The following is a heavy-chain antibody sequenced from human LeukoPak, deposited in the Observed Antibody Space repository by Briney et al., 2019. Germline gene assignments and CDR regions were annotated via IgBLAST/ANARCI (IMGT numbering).Heavy chain of an antibody. CDR2: IWYDGSNK. CDR3: AKAPYYYDSSGHQRGAFDI. CDR1: GFTFRNYG. D-gene: IGHD3-22*01. Sequence: PGGSLRLSCAASGFTFRNYGMHWVRQAPGKGLEWVAVIWYDGSNKYYADSVKGRFTISRDNSRNTLYLQMNSLRAEDTAVYYCAKAPYYYDSSGHQRGAFDIWGQGTMVTVSP. J-gene: IGHJ3*02. V-gene: IGHV3-33*06.